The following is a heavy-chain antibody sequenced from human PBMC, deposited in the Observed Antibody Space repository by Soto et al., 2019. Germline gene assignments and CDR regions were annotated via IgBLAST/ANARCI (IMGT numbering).Heavy chain of an antibody. J-gene: IGHJ4*02. Sequence: GGSLRLSCEVSGFSLSGYGIHWVRQAPGKGLEWVAVIWYDGIRKNYGDSVRGRFTVSRDSSKDTLYMQMDSLRAEDTAIYYFAKDFDYCRGTICYTGFDSWGQGTLVTVSS. V-gene: IGHV3-33*06. CDR1: GFSLSGYG. CDR3: AKDFDYCRGTICYTGFDS. CDR2: IWYDGIRK. D-gene: IGHD2-2*02.